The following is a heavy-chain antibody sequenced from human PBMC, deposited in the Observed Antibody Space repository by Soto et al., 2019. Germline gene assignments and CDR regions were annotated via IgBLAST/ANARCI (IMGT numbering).Heavy chain of an antibody. CDR3: GRVYKRDFWSVYSPFDI. J-gene: IGHJ3*02. CDR2: INPSGGAT. CDR1: GYTFTSYL. V-gene: IGHV1-46*01. Sequence: QVVLVQSGAEVKEPGASVKLSCKASGYTFTSYLIHWIRQAPGQGLEWVGLINPSGGATNYAQELQGRVTVTGDRSTSTVARDRTALSSEATALYCWGRVYKRDFWSVYSPFDIWAQGTMVIVSS. D-gene: IGHD3-3*01.